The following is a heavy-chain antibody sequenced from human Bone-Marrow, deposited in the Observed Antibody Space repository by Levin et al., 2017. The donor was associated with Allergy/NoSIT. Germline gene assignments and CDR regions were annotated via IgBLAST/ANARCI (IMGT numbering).Heavy chain of an antibody. CDR1: GFTFGSHA. CDR3: ANSREIDMNFEF. V-gene: IGHV3-23*01. CDR2: IRGNGDET. J-gene: IGHJ4*02. D-gene: IGHD3/OR15-3a*01. Sequence: QPGESLKISCAASGFTFGSHAMSWVRQAPGKGPEWISSIRGNGDETWYADSVKGRFTISRDNSKNMVFLQMNSLRQDDTAIFYCANSREIDMNFEFWGQGTRVAISS.